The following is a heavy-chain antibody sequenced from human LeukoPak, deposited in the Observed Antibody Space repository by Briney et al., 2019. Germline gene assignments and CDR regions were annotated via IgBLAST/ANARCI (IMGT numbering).Heavy chain of an antibody. CDR3: ARHRASGSSDY. D-gene: IGHD3-10*01. CDR2: IYYSRST. Sequence: SETLSLTCTVSGGSISSYYWSWIRQPPGKGLEWIGYIYYSRSTNYNPSLKSRVTISVDTSKNQFSLKLSSVTAADTAVYYCARHRASGSSDYWGQGTLVTVSS. V-gene: IGHV4-59*08. CDR1: GGSISSYY. J-gene: IGHJ4*02.